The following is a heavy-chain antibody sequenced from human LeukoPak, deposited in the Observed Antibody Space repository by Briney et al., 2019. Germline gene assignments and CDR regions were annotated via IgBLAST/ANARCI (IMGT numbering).Heavy chain of an antibody. CDR1: GFTFSSYA. CDR2: ISGSGGST. D-gene: IGHD5-12*01. J-gene: IGHJ5*02. CDR3: AKDGGYDLYNWFDP. Sequence: GGSLRLSCAASGFTFSSYAMSWVRQAPGKGLEWVSAISGSGGSTYYADSVKGRFTISGDNSKNTLYLQMNSLRAEDTAVYYCAKDGGYDLYNWFDPWGQGTLVTVSS. V-gene: IGHV3-23*01.